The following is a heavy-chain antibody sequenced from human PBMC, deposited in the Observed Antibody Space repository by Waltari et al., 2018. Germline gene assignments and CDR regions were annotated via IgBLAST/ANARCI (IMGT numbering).Heavy chain of an antibody. CDR3: AGGWFGDGYNWA. D-gene: IGHD5-12*01. J-gene: IGHJ5*02. CDR1: GGSFSGYY. Sequence: QVQLQQWGAGLLKPSETLSLTCAVYGGSFSGYYWSWIRQPPGKGLEWIGEINHSGSTNYNPSLKRGVAISVDTSKNQFSLKLSSVTAADTAVYYCAGGWFGDGYNWAWGQGTLVTVSS. V-gene: IGHV4-34*01. CDR2: INHSGST.